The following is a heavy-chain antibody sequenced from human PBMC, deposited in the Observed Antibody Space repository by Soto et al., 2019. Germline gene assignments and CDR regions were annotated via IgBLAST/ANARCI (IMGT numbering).Heavy chain of an antibody. CDR2: IIPIFGTA. D-gene: IGHD3-9*01. CDR3: ARGGEGLRYFNPADP. V-gene: IGHV1-69*06. J-gene: IGHJ5*02. CDR1: GGTFSTYS. Sequence: QVQLVQSGPEVKKPGSSVKVSCKASGGTFSTYSISWVRQAPGQGLEWMGGIIPIFGTANYAQKFQGRVTIIADKSTSTGYLELRSLRSEDTAVYYCARGGEGLRYFNPADPWGQGTLVTVSS.